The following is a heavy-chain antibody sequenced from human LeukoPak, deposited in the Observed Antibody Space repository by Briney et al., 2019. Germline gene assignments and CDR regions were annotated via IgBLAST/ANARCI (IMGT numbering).Heavy chain of an antibody. CDR1: GGSISSSSYY. CDR3: ASAFSPRYCSSTSCVYYFDY. V-gene: IGHV4-39*01. J-gene: IGHJ4*02. Sequence: SETLSLTCTVSGGSISSSSYYWDWIRQPPGKGLEWIGSIYYSGSTYYNPSLKSRVTISVDTSKNQFSLKLSSVTAADTAVYYCASAFSPRYCSSTSCVYYFDYWGQGTLVTVSS. CDR2: IYYSGST. D-gene: IGHD2-2*01.